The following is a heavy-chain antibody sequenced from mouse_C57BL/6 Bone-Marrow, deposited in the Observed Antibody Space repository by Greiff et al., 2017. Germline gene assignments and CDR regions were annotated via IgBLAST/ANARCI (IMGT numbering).Heavy chain of an antibody. CDR2: ISSGGSYT. D-gene: IGHD1-1*01. V-gene: IGHV5-6*01. CDR1: GFTFSSYG. CDR3: ARPHFSYGIAY. Sequence: EVQRVESGGDLVKPGGSLKLSCAAFGFTFSSYGMSWVRQTPDKRLEWVATISSGGSYTYYPDSVKGRFTISRDNAKNTLYLQMSSLKSEDTAMYYCARPHFSYGIAYWGQGTLVTVSA. J-gene: IGHJ3*01.